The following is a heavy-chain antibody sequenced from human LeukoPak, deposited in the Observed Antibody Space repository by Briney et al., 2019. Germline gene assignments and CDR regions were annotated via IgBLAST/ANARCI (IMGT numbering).Heavy chain of an antibody. CDR1: GFSFSGYA. Sequence: GGSLRLSCAASGFSFSGYAMSWVREAPARGLEWVSSLRGNGDAFYADSVKGRFTLSRDDSRNTVYLQLNNLRVEDTAVYYCAKANWVSNADAVFWGQGTVVTVSS. J-gene: IGHJ4*02. CDR2: LRGNGDA. CDR3: AKANWVSNADAVF. D-gene: IGHD1-1*01. V-gene: IGHV3-23*01.